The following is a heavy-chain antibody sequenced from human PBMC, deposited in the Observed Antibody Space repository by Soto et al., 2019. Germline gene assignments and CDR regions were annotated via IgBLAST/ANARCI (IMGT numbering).Heavy chain of an antibody. V-gene: IGHV4-34*01. CDR1: GGSFSGYY. J-gene: IGHJ6*02. D-gene: IGHD3-10*01. Sequence: PSETLSLTCAVYGGSFSGYYWSWIRQPPGKGLEWIGEINHSGSTNYNPSLKSRVTISVDTSKNQFSLKLGSVTAADTAVYYCATSWYGSGSNWAYYYYYGMDVWGQGTTVTVSS. CDR3: ATSWYGSGSNWAYYYYYGMDV. CDR2: INHSGST.